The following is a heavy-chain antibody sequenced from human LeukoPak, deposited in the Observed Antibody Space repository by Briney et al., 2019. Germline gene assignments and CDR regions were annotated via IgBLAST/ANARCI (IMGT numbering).Heavy chain of an antibody. V-gene: IGHV3-9*01. D-gene: IGHD6-6*01. Sequence: GGSLRLSCAASGFTFDDYAMHWVRQAPGKGLEWVSGISWNSGSIGYADSVKGRFTISRDNAKNSLYLQMNSLRAEDTASYYCANDSSSYYYYYMDVWGKGTTVTVSS. CDR1: GFTFDDYA. J-gene: IGHJ6*03. CDR2: ISWNSGSI. CDR3: ANDSSSYYYYYMDV.